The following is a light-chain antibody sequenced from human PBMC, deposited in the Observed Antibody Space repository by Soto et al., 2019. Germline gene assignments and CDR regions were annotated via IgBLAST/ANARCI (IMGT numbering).Light chain of an antibody. CDR2: GNS. V-gene: IGLV1-40*01. CDR1: SSNIGAGYD. Sequence: QSVLTQPPSVSGAPGQTITISCTGSSSNIGAGYDVHWYQQLPGTAPKLLIYGNSNRPSGVPDRFSGSRSGTSASLAITGLQAEDEADYYCQSYDSSLSGVFGTGNKVTVL. J-gene: IGLJ1*01. CDR3: QSYDSSLSGV.